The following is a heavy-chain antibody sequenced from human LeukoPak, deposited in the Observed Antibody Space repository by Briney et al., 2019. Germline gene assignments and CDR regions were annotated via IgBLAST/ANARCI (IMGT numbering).Heavy chain of an antibody. J-gene: IGHJ6*02. Sequence: GGSLRLSCAASGFTFSSYWMSWVRQAPGKGLEWVANIKQDGSEKYYVDSVKGRFTISRDNAKNSLYLQMNSLRAEDTAVYYCARAHCSSTSCPYDYYYYYYSMDVWGQGTTVTVSS. V-gene: IGHV3-7*01. CDR1: GFTFSSYW. CDR3: ARAHCSSTSCPYDYYYYYYSMDV. CDR2: IKQDGSEK. D-gene: IGHD2-2*01.